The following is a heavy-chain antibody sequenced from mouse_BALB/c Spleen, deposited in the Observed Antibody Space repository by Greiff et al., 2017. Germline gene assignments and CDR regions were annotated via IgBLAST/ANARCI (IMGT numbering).Heavy chain of an antibody. J-gene: IGHJ3*01. V-gene: IGHV3-2*02. Sequence: EVQLQESGPGLVKPSQSLSLTCTVTGYSITSDYAWNWIRQFPGNKLEWMGYISYSGSTSYNPSLKSRISITRDTSKNQFFLQLNSVTTEDTATYYCAESFAYWGQGTLVTVSA. CDR2: ISYSGST. CDR1: GYSITSDYA. CDR3: AESFAY.